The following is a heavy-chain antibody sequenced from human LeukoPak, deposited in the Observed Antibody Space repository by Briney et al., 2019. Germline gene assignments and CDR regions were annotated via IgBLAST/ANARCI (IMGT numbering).Heavy chain of an antibody. Sequence: SETLSLTCTVSGVSISTFYWSWIRQPPGEGLEWIGYISDSGSTNYNPSLQSRITISVDTSKNQFSLKLSSVTAADTAVYHCARHLRYCSGGTCYSSDAFDIWGRGTMVTVSS. V-gene: IGHV4-59*08. CDR1: GVSISTFY. D-gene: IGHD2-15*01. CDR3: ARHLRYCSGGTCYSSDAFDI. J-gene: IGHJ3*02. CDR2: ISDSGST.